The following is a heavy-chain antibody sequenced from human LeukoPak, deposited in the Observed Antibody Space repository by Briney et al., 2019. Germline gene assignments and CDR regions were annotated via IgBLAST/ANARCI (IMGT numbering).Heavy chain of an antibody. CDR3: VKDLGGWPGDFDS. J-gene: IGHJ4*02. V-gene: IGHV3-64D*06. CDR1: GFTFSNCA. CDR2: INDNGRGA. D-gene: IGHD5-24*01. Sequence: PGGSLRLSCSASGFTFSNCALHWVRQAPGKGLDYVSGINDNGRGAFYADSVKGRFTISRDNSKNTVYLQMTSLTTEDTAVYYCVKDLGGWPGDFDSWGQGTLVTVSS.